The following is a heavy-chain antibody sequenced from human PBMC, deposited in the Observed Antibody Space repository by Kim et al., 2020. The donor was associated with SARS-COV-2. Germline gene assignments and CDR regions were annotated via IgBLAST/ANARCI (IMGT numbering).Heavy chain of an antibody. D-gene: IGHD1-20*01. V-gene: IGHV3-21*01. J-gene: IGHJ4*02. CDR3: ARGYKSTIGY. Sequence: YKYYTDSVKGHFTISRDNAKNPLYLQRNSLRAEDTAVYYCARGYKSTIGYWGQGTLVTVSS. CDR2: YK.